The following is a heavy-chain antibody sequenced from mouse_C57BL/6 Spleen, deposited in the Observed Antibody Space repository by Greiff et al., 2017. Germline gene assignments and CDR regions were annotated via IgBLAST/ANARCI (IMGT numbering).Heavy chain of an antibody. D-gene: IGHD2-4*01. Sequence: EVQLQQSGPELVKPGASVKISCKASGYTFTDYYMNWVKQSHGKSLEWIGDINPNNGGTSYNQKFKGKATLTVDKSSNTAYMELRSLTSEDSAVYYCAREGTDYGSLAYWGQGTLVTVSA. CDR3: AREGTDYGSLAY. CDR2: INPNNGGT. CDR1: GYTFTDYY. V-gene: IGHV1-26*01. J-gene: IGHJ3*01.